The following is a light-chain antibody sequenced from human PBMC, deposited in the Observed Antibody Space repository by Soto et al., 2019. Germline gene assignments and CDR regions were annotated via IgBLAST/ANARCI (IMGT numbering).Light chain of an antibody. Sequence: MTQSPATLSVSPGERATLSCRASLSVSRNLAWYQQRPGQAPRLLIYDASTRAADVPARFSGSGSGTDFTLTITSLQSEDFALYYCQHYNNWPTFGLGTKVDIK. J-gene: IGKJ1*01. CDR1: LSVSRN. V-gene: IGKV3-15*01. CDR2: DAS. CDR3: QHYNNWPT.